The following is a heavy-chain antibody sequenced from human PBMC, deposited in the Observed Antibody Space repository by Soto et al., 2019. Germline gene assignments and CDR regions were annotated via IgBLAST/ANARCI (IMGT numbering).Heavy chain of an antibody. J-gene: IGHJ5*02. V-gene: IGHV3-23*01. D-gene: IGHD4-4*01. CDR2: VSASGSSK. CDR1: GFTFSNYA. CDR3: ARETDHYSNYEGWFDP. Sequence: PGGSLRLSCAASGFTFSNYAMSWVRQAPGKGLEWVSVVSASGSSKYYAESVKGRFTISRDNSKNTLYLQMNSLRAEDTAVYYCARETDHYSNYEGWFDPWGQGTLVTVSS.